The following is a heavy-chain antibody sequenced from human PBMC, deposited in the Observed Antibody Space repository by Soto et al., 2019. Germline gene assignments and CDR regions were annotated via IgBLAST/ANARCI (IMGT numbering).Heavy chain of an antibody. Sequence: SETLSLTCTVSGGSISSSSYYWGWIRQPPGKGLEWIGSIYYSGSTYYNPSLKSRVTISVDTSKNQFSLKLSSVTAADTAVYYCARLYYDFWSGYQQYYYYHYYMDVLGKGNTVTVS. D-gene: IGHD3-3*01. CDR1: GGSISSSSYY. V-gene: IGHV4-39*01. J-gene: IGHJ6*03. CDR3: ARLYYDFWSGYQQYYYYHYYMDV. CDR2: IYYSGST.